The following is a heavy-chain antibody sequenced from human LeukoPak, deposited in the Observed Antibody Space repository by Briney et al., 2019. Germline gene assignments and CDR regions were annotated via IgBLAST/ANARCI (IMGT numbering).Heavy chain of an antibody. CDR1: GFTFSSYG. J-gene: IGHJ4*02. CDR2: ISDSGGST. D-gene: IGHD2/OR15-2a*01. V-gene: IGHV3-23*01. Sequence: SGGSLRLSCAASGFTFSSYGMRWVRQAPGKGLEWVSSISDSGGSTYYADSVKGRFTISRDNSKNTLYLQMNSLGAEDTAVYYCVKGDFEVDYWGQGTLVTVSS. CDR3: VKGDFEVDY.